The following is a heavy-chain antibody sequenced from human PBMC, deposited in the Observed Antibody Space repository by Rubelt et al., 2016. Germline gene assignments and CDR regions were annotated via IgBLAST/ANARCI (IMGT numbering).Heavy chain of an antibody. Sequence: LEWVAVISYDGSNKYYADSVKGRFTISRDNSKNTLYLQMNSLRAEDTAVYYCARGDGDYEGPFDYWGQGTLVTVSS. D-gene: IGHD4-17*01. V-gene: IGHV3-30*04. J-gene: IGHJ4*02. CDR2: ISYDGSNK. CDR3: ARGDGDYEGPFDY.